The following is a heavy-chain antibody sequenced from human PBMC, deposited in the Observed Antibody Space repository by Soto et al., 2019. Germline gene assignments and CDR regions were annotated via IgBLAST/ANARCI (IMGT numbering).Heavy chain of an antibody. J-gene: IGHJ4*02. CDR1: GYSFTSYW. CDR2: IYPGDSDT. V-gene: IGHV5-51*01. D-gene: IGHD3-10*01. Sequence: PGESLKISCKGSGYSFTSYWIGWVRQMPGKGLEWMGIIYPGDSDTRYSPSFQGQVTVSADKSISTAYLQWSSLKASDTAMYYWARVKAFGELFNPTPYFDYWGQGTLVTVSS. CDR3: ARVKAFGELFNPTPYFDY.